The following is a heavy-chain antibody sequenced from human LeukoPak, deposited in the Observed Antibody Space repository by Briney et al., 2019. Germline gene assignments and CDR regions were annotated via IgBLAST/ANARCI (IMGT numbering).Heavy chain of an antibody. CDR2: ISWNSGSI. CDR3: ARAAQALVGATGVTDY. D-gene: IGHD1-26*01. Sequence: PGRSLRLSCAASGFTFDDYAMHWVRQAPGKGLEWVSGISWNSGSIGYADSVKGRFTISRDNSKNTLYLQMNSLRAKDTAVYYCARAAQALVGATGVTDYWGQGTLVTVSS. V-gene: IGHV3-9*01. J-gene: IGHJ4*02. CDR1: GFTFDDYA.